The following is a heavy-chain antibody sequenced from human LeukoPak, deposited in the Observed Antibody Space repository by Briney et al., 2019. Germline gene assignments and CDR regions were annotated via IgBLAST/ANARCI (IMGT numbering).Heavy chain of an antibody. D-gene: IGHD2-8*02. CDR2: INHSGNT. CDR3: ARDPGSGQPYWYFDL. CDR1: GGSFSGYS. J-gene: IGHJ2*01. V-gene: IGHV4-34*01. Sequence: SETLSLTCAVYGGSFSGYSWTWIRQPPGKGLEGIGEINHSGNTNYNPSLKSRVTISVDTSKNQFSLKLSSVTAADTAVYYCARDPGSGQPYWYFDLWGRGTLVTVSS.